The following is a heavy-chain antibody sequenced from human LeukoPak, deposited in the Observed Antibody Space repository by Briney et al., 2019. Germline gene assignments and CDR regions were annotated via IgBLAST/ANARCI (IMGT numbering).Heavy chain of an antibody. CDR3: AKDVYDILTGYYPDY. J-gene: IGHJ4*02. D-gene: IGHD3-9*01. CDR2: ISYDGSNK. CDR1: GFTFSSYG. V-gene: IGHV3-30*18. Sequence: GGSLRLSCAASGFTFSSYGMHWVRQAPGKGLEWVGVISYDGSNKYYADSVKGRFTISRDNSKNTLYLQMNSLRAEDTAVYYCAKDVYDILTGYYPDYWGQGTLVTVSS.